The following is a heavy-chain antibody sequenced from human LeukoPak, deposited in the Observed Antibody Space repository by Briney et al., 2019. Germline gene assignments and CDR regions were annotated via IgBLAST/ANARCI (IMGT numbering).Heavy chain of an antibody. CDR2: SHYSGDT. Sequence: PSETLSLTCTVSGVSISSHDWSWIRQSPGKGLEWIGYSHYSGDTSYNPSLKNRVTISLDTSKNQFSLRLTSVTAADTAVYFCAKGECSRTSYYHYYMDVWGKGTTVTVSS. V-gene: IGHV4-59*11. J-gene: IGHJ6*03. CDR3: AKGECSRTSYYHYYMDV. D-gene: IGHD6-6*01. CDR1: GVSISSHD.